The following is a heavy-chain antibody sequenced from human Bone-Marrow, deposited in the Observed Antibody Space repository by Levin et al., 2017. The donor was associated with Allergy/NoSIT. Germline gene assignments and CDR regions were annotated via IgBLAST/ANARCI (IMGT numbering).Heavy chain of an antibody. CDR2: MYYSGSI. V-gene: IGHV4-59*01. CDR3: AIDPYSVTGTSRAPFDI. Sequence: SETLSLTSTVSGASISNFYWTWIRQPPGKGLEWIGFMYYSGSINYNPSLKSRVTISVDTSKNQFSLKLNSVTATATAVYYGAIDPYSVTGTSRAPFDIWGQGTMVTVSS. J-gene: IGHJ3*02. CDR1: GASISNFY. D-gene: IGHD1-7*01.